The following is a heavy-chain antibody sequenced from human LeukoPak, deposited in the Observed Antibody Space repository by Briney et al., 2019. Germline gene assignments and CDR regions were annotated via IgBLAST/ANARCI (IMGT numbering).Heavy chain of an antibody. Sequence: QSGGSRRLSCAASGFTFSSYSMNWVRQAPGKGLEWVSYISSSSSTIYYADSVKGRFTISRDNAKNSLYLQMNSLRAEDTAVYYCARDDSGYDLDYWGQGTLVTVSS. V-gene: IGHV3-48*01. CDR1: GFTFSSYS. CDR3: ARDDSGYDLDY. D-gene: IGHD5-12*01. J-gene: IGHJ4*02. CDR2: ISSSSSTI.